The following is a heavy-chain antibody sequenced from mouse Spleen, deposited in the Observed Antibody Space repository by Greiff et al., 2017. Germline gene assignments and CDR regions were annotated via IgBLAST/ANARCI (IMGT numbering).Heavy chain of an antibody. CDR3: ARPLYGSSYSYWYFDV. CDR1: GFTFSSYA. D-gene: IGHD1-1*01. V-gene: IGHV5-9-3*01. CDR2: ISSGGSYT. Sequence: EVHLVESGGGLVKPGGSLKLSCAASGFTFSSYAMSWVRQTPEKRLEWVATISSGGSYTYYPDSVKGRFTISRDNAKNTLYLQMSSLRSEDTAMYYCARPLYGSSYSYWYFDVWGAGTTVTVSS. J-gene: IGHJ1*01.